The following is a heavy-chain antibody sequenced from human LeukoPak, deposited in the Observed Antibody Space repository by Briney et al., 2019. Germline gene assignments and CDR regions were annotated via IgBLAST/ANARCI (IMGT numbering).Heavy chain of an antibody. CDR2: INPNSGGT. CDR3: ARIPRIAARPFFDY. J-gene: IGHJ4*02. D-gene: IGHD6-6*01. CDR1: GYTFTAYY. Sequence: ASVKVSCKASGYTFTAYYIHWVRQAPGQGLEYMGWINPNSGGTNYAQKFQGRVTMTRDTSISTAYMELSRLRSDDTAVYYCARIPRIAARPFFDYWGQGTLVTVSS. V-gene: IGHV1-2*02.